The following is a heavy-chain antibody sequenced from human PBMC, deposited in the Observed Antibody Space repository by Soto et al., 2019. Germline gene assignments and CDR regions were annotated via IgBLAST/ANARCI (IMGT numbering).Heavy chain of an antibody. CDR3: ARDGLYYYDSSGYYYFDY. D-gene: IGHD3-22*01. J-gene: IGHJ4*02. CDR2: IKQDGSEK. CDR1: GFTFSSYW. V-gene: IGHV3-7*01. Sequence: PGGSLRLSRAASGFTFSSYWMSWVRQAPGKGLEWVANIKQDGSEKYYVDSVKGRFTISRDNAKNSLYLQMNSLRAEDTAVYYCARDGLYYYDSSGYYYFDYWGQGTLVTVSS.